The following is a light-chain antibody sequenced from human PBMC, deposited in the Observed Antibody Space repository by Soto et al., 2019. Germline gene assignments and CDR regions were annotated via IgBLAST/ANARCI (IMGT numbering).Light chain of an antibody. CDR2: DAS. CDR3: QQRSNWPLTT. J-gene: IGKJ5*01. V-gene: IGKV3-11*01. CDR1: QSVSSY. Sequence: EIVITPTPATLSMSPGDSATLSCRASQSVSSYLAWYQQKPGQAPRLLIYDASNRATGIPARFSGSGSGTDFTLTISSLEPEDFAVYYCQQRSNWPLTTVGQGRRLAI.